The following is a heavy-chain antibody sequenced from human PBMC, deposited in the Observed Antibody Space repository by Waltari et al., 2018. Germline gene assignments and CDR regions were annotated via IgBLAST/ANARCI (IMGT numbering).Heavy chain of an antibody. V-gene: IGHV1-2*06. D-gene: IGHD2-15*01. J-gene: IGHJ4*02. Sequence: QVQLVQSGAEVKKSGASVKVSCKASGYTFTGYYMHWVRLSPGQGLEWMGRINPNSGGTNYAQKFQGRVTMTRDTSISTAYMELSRLRSDDTAVYYCARVPNLVVAATGRGDYWGQGTLVTVSS. CDR2: INPNSGGT. CDR1: GYTFTGYY. CDR3: ARVPNLVVAATGRGDY.